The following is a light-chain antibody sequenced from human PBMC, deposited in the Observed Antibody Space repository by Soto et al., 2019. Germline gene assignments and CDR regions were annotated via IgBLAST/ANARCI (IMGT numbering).Light chain of an antibody. V-gene: IGKV3-11*01. CDR3: HQRSKWPLT. CDR2: DAS. Sequence: EVVLTQSPATLSLSPGERATLSCRASQSVSSHLAWYQQKPGQAPRLLIYDASNRATGIPARFSGSGSGTDFTLTISSLEPGDFAVYYCHQRSKWPLTFGGGTKVEI. J-gene: IGKJ4*01. CDR1: QSVSSH.